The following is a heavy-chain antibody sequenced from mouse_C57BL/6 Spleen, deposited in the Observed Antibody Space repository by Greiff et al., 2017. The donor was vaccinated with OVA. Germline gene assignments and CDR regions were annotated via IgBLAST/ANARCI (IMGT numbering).Heavy chain of an antibody. CDR2: INPNNGGT. J-gene: IGHJ4*01. CDR1: GYTFTDYY. Sequence: EVQLQQSGPELVKPGASVKISCKASGYTFTDYYMNWVKQSHGKSLEWIGDINPNNGGTSYNQKFKGKATLTVDKSSSTAYMELRSLTSEDSAVYYCARWILDYWGQGTSVTVSS. V-gene: IGHV1-26*01. CDR3: ARWILDY.